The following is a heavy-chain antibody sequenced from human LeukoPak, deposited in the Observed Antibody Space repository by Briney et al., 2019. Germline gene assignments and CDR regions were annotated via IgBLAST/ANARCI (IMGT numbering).Heavy chain of an antibody. J-gene: IGHJ3*02. Sequence: PSETLSLTCTVSGGSISSYYWGWIRQPPGKGLEWIGSIYHSGSTYYNPSLKSRVTISVDTSKNQFSLKLSSVTAADTAVYYCARAIAAAGISPVSGDAFDIWGQGTMVTVSS. D-gene: IGHD6-13*01. CDR1: GGSISSYY. CDR3: ARAIAAAGISPVSGDAFDI. CDR2: IYHSGST. V-gene: IGHV4-39*07.